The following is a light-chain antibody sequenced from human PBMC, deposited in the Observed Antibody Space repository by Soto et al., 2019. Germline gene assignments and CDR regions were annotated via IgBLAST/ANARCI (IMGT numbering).Light chain of an antibody. J-gene: IGLJ1*01. Sequence: QSALTQPASVSGSPGQSITISCTGTSSDVGGYNYVSWYQHHPGEAPTLTIYAISNRPSGVPDRFSGSKSGNTASLAITGLQAEDEADYYCQSYVRSLSDHVFGTGTKVTVL. CDR1: SSDVGGYNY. CDR2: AIS. CDR3: QSYVRSLSDHV. V-gene: IGLV2-14*03.